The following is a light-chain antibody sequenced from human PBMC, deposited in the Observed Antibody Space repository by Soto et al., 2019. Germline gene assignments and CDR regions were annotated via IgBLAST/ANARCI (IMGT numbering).Light chain of an antibody. V-gene: IGKV1-12*01. CDR3: QQANSFPIT. J-gene: IGKJ5*01. CDR2: AAT. CDR1: QGVSRF. Sequence: IQLTQSPSSLSASVGDRVPITSRASQGVSRFLAWYQQRPGKAPKIMIFAATTLHSGVPSRFSGSGSGTDFTLTIDTLQPEDVATYFCQQANSFPITFGQGTRLEI.